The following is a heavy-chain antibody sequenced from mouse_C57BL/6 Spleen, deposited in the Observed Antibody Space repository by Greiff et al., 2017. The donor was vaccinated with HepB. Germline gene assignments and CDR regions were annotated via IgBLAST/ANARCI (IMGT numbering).Heavy chain of an antibody. CDR2: IDPSDSYT. Sequence: QVQLQQSGAELVMPGASVKLSCKASGYTFTSYWMHWVKQRPGQGLEWIGEIDPSDSYTNYNQKFKGKSTLTVDKSSSTAYMQLSSLTSEDSAVYYCARGRLRPLYYFDYWGQGTTLTVSS. J-gene: IGHJ2*01. CDR3: ARGRLRPLYYFDY. D-gene: IGHD2-4*01. V-gene: IGHV1-69*01. CDR1: GYTFTSYW.